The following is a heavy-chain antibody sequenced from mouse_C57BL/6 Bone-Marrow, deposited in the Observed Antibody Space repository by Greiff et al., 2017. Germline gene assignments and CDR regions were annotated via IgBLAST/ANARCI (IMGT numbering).Heavy chain of an antibody. CDR2: INPNNGGT. CDR3: AREGGYYYGSSWYFDV. J-gene: IGHJ1*03. D-gene: IGHD1-1*01. CDR1: GYTFTDYY. Sequence: EVQLQQSGPELVKPGASVKISCKASGYTFTDYYMNWVKQSHGKSLEWIGDINPNNGGTSYNQKFKGKATLTVDKSSSTAYMELRSLTSEDSAVYYCAREGGYYYGSSWYFDVWGTGTTVTVAS. V-gene: IGHV1-26*01.